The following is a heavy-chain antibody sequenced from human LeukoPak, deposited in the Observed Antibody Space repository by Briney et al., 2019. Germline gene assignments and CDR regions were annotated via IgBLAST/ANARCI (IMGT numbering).Heavy chain of an antibody. CDR3: ARPPGPYCTSCHIDY. Sequence: PSETLSLTCTVSGGSISSSSYYWGWIRQPPGKGLEWIGSIYYSGSTYYNPSLKSRVTISVDTSKNQFSLKLSSVTAADTAVYYCARPPGPYCTSCHIDYWGQGTLVTVSS. V-gene: IGHV4-39*01. D-gene: IGHD2-2*02. CDR2: IYYSGST. CDR1: GGSISSSSYY. J-gene: IGHJ4*02.